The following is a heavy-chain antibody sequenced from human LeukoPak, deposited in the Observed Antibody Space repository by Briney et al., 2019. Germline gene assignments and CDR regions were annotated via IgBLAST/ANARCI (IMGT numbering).Heavy chain of an antibody. D-gene: IGHD3-10*01. CDR2: IDQSGST. Sequence: PSETLSLTCSVSGASISSSSYYWVWIRQPPGKGLEWIGSIDQSGSTYYNPSLKSRVTISVDTSKNQFSLKLSSVTAADTAVYYCARARGSLWFGSGYYYYYMDVWGKGTTVTVSS. CDR1: GASISSSSYY. CDR3: ARARGSLWFGSGYYYYYMDV. V-gene: IGHV4-39*07. J-gene: IGHJ6*03.